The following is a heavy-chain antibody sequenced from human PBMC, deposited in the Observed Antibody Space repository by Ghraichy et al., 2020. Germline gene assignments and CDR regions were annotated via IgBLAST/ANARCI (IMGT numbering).Heavy chain of an antibody. CDR1: GGSINAASYY. CDR2: IYYSGTP. J-gene: IGHJ4*02. CDR3: ASYSGYLDY. D-gene: IGHD3-10*01. Sequence: SETLSLTCVVSGGSINAASYYWGWIRQPPGKGLESIGSIYYSGTPYYNPSLKSRVTISVNTSKSQFSLKLSSVTAADTAVYYCASYSGYLDYWGQGTLVTVSS. V-gene: IGHV4-39*01.